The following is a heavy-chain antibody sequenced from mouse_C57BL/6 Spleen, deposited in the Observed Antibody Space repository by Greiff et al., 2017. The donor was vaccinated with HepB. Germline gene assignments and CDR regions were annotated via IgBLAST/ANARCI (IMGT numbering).Heavy chain of an antibody. CDR1: GFSLTSYG. V-gene: IGHV2-6*01. CDR3: ASVRTGGFAY. CDR2: IWGVGST. Sequence: VKLMESGPGLVAPSQSLSITCTVSGFSLTSYGVDWVRQSPGKGLEWLGVIWGVGSTNYNSALKSRLSISKDNSKSQVFLKMNSLQTDDTAMYYCASVRTGGFAYWGQGTLVTVSA. D-gene: IGHD4-1*01. J-gene: IGHJ3*01.